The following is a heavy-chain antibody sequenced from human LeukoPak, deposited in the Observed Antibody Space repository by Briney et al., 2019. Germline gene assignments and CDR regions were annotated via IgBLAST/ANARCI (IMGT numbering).Heavy chain of an antibody. D-gene: IGHD6-19*01. CDR3: AKGGSSGWKDYFDY. V-gene: IGHV3-23*01. CDR1: GFTFNSYA. J-gene: IGHJ4*02. CDR2: ITGSGAST. Sequence: GGSLRLSCAASGFTFNSYAMSWVRQAPEKGLEWVSVITGSGASTDYADSVKGRFTISRDNSKNTLYLQMNSLRAEDTGVYYCAKGGSSGWKDYFDYWGQGTLVTVSS.